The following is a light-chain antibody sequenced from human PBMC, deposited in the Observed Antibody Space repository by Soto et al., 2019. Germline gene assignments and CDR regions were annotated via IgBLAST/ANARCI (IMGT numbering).Light chain of an antibody. CDR1: QTLLHSNGKTY. CDR3: LQSLNRPLT. V-gene: IGKV2D-29*01. Sequence: DIVMTQTPLSLSVTPGQPASISCKSSQTLLHSNGKTYLYWYLQKPGQPPQLLIHGVSNRFSGVXDXXSGSGSETDFTLKISRVEAEDVGVYYCLQSLNRPLTFGGGTKVEIK. CDR2: GVS. J-gene: IGKJ4*01.